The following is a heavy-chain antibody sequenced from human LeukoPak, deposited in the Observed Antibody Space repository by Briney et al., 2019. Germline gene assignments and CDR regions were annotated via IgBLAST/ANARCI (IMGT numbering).Heavy chain of an antibody. D-gene: IGHD6-19*01. CDR2: IYYSGST. J-gene: IGHJ4*02. CDR1: GGSISSYY. CDR3: ASQMYSSGWYPFDY. V-gene: IGHV4-59*01. Sequence: PSETLSLTCTVSGGSISSYYWSWIRQPPGKGLEWIGYIYYSGSTNYNPSLKSRVTISVVTSKNQFSLKLSSVTAADTAVYYCASQMYSSGWYPFDYWGQGTLVIVSS.